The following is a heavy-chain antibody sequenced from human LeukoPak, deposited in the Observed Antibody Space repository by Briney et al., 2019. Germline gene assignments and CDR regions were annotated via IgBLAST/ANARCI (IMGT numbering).Heavy chain of an antibody. V-gene: IGHV1-18*01. J-gene: IGHJ6*02. D-gene: IGHD1-7*01. Sequence: GASVKVSCKASGYTFTSYGISWVRQAPGQGLESMGWISAYNGNTNYAQKLQGRVTMTTDTSTSTAYMELRSLRSDDTAVYYCARDPVIITGTTGGYYYGMDVWGQGTTVTVSS. CDR2: ISAYNGNT. CDR3: ARDPVIITGTTGGYYYGMDV. CDR1: GYTFTSYG.